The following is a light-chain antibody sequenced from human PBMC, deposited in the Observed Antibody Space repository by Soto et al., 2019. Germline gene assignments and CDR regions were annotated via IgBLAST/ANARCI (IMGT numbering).Light chain of an antibody. CDR3: CSYAGSYTWV. J-gene: IGLJ3*02. Sequence: QSVLTQPRSVSGSPGQSVTISCTGTSSDLGGYNFVSWYQHHPGKAPKLMIYDVSKRPSGVPDRFSGSKSGNTASLTISGLQAEDEADYYCCSYAGSYTWVFGGGTKLPVL. CDR1: SSDLGGYNF. V-gene: IGLV2-11*01. CDR2: DVS.